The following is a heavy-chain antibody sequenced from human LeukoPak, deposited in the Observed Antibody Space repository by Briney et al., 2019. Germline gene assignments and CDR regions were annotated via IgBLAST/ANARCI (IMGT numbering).Heavy chain of an antibody. CDR2: MSYDGSNK. CDR1: GFTFSIHT. Sequence: GRSLRLSCAASGFTFSIHTMHWVRQAPGRGLEWVAVMSYDGSNKYYADSVKGRFTISRDNSKNTLYLQMKSLRAEDTAVYYCARAAFGTSDFYYYYGMDVWGQGTKVTVSS. J-gene: IGHJ6*02. V-gene: IGHV3-30*04. D-gene: IGHD2-2*01. CDR3: ARAAFGTSDFYYYYGMDV.